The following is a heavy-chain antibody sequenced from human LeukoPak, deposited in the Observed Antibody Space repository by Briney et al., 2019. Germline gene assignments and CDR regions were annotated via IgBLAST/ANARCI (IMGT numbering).Heavy chain of an antibody. CDR1: GGSITTSSYY. CDR2: TSHSGTT. Sequence: SETLSLTCTVSGGSITTSSYYWGWVRQPPGKGLEWIGCTSHSGTTFYSPSFRSRVSISVDTSNSQFSLKLSSMTATDTAVYYCAKTTRASIRSAFDIWGQGTLVTVSS. V-gene: IGHV4-39*01. J-gene: IGHJ3*02. D-gene: IGHD1-7*01. CDR3: AKTTRASIRSAFDI.